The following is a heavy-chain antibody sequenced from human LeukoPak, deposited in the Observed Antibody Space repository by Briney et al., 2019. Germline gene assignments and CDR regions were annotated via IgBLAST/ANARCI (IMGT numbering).Heavy chain of an antibody. D-gene: IGHD5-24*01. CDR1: GGSISSYY. Sequence: SETLSLTCTVSGGSISSYYWSWVRQPPGKGLEWIGFVYYTGSTNYSPSLKSRVTISVDTSKNQFSLKLSSVTAADTAVYYCARKDVEMATIDYWGQGTLVTVSS. J-gene: IGHJ4*02. CDR3: ARKDVEMATIDY. CDR2: VYYTGST. V-gene: IGHV4-59*01.